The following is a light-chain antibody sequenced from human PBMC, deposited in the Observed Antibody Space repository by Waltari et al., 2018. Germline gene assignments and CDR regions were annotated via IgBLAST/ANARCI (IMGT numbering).Light chain of an antibody. CDR1: QSIFYSSNNKDY. CDR3: QQYHTSPFT. J-gene: IGKJ3*01. CDR2: WAS. Sequence: DIVMTQSPDSLAVSLGERATNHCKSSQSIFYSSNNKDYLAWYQLKPGQPPKLLIYWASTRESGVPDRFSGSGTGTDFTLTISSLQTEDVATYYCQQYHTSPFTFGPGTKVDI. V-gene: IGKV4-1*01.